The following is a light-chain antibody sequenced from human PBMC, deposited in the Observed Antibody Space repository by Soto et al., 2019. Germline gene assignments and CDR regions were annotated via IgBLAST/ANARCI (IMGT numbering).Light chain of an antibody. Sequence: NFMLTQPHSVSECPGKTVTISCTRSSGNIASYYVQWYQQRPGSAPTTVIYEDNQRPSGVPDRFSGSIDSSSNSASLTISGLKSDDEADYYCQSYDGTNSVVFGGGTKLTVL. J-gene: IGLJ2*01. CDR1: SGNIASYY. CDR3: QSYDGTNSVV. V-gene: IGLV6-57*03. CDR2: EDN.